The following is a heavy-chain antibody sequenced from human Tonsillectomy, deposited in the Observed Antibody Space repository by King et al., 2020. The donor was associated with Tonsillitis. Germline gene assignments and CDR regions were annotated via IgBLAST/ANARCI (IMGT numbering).Heavy chain of an antibody. D-gene: IGHD4-23*01. J-gene: IGHJ4*02. CDR3: ARETRDSGGLYYLDQ. V-gene: IGHV3-53*01. CDR1: GFTVRGSY. Sequence: VQLVESGGGLIQPGGSLRLSCAASGFTVRGSYMTWVRQAPGKGLEWVSVIYSGGSTNYADSVKDRLTIFRDNYKNTLYLQMNSLRAEETAVYYCARETRDSGGLYYLDQWAEGTLVTVSS. CDR2: IYSGGST.